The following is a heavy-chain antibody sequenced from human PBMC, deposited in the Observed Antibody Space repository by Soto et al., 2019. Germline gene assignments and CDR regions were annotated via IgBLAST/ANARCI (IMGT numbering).Heavy chain of an antibody. CDR2: ISYDGSYK. Sequence: GGSLRLSCAASGFTFSNYGMHWVRQAPGKGLEWVAVISYDGSYKDYADSVKGRFTISRDNSKNTLYLQMNSLRAEDTAVYYCAKERSVVTTTPDFDYWGQGTLVTVSS. D-gene: IGHD4-17*01. J-gene: IGHJ4*02. CDR3: AKERSVVTTTPDFDY. V-gene: IGHV3-30*18. CDR1: GFTFSNYG.